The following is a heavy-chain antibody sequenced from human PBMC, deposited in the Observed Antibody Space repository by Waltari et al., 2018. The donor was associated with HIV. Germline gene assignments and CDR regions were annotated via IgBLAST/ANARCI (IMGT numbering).Heavy chain of an antibody. J-gene: IGHJ6*02. CDR1: GFTFSSYS. V-gene: IGHV3-48*04. D-gene: IGHD2-15*01. CDR3: AKEVVALPHYYYYGLDV. CDR2: IISTSNTI. Sequence: EVQLVESGGGLVQPGGSLRLSCAASGFTFSSYSLNWVRQAPGKGLECVSYIISTSNTIYYADSVKGRFTCSRDNAKYSLSLQMNSLRAEDTAVYFCAKEVVALPHYYYYGLDVWGQGTTVTVSS.